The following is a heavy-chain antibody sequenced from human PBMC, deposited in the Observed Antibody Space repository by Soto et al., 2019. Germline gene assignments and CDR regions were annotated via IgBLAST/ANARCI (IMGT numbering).Heavy chain of an antibody. D-gene: IGHD6-13*01. CDR1: GYTFTSNF. V-gene: IGHV1-46*01. Sequence: ASVKVSFKASGYTFTSNFVRWMRRTPGQGLEWMGIINPSGGSTNYAQKFQGRVTVTRDTSTSTVYMELSSLRSEDTAVYYCARDHSIAAAGAWWLDPWGQGTLVTVSS. J-gene: IGHJ5*02. CDR2: INPSGGST. CDR3: ARDHSIAAAGAWWLDP.